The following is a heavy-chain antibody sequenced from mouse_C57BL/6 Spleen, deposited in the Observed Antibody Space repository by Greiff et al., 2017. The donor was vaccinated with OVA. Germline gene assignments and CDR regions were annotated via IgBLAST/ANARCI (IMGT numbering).Heavy chain of an antibody. V-gene: IGHV5-4*01. D-gene: IGHD1-1*01. J-gene: IGHJ2*01. Sequence: EVHLVESGGGLVKPGGPLKLSCAASGFTFSSYAMSWVRQTPEKRLEWVATISDGGSYTYYPDNVKGRFTISRDNAKNNLYLQMSHLKSEDTAMYYCARDYGSSLYCFDYWGQGTTLTVSS. CDR1: GFTFSSYA. CDR3: ARDYGSSLYCFDY. CDR2: ISDGGSYT.